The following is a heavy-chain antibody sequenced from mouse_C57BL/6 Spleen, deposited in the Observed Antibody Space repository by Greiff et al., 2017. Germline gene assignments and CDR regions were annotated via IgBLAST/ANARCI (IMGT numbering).Heavy chain of an antibody. CDR3: TRDGRGDYYAMDY. CDR2: ISSGGDYI. J-gene: IGHJ4*01. D-gene: IGHD2-3*01. CDR1: GFTFSSYA. Sequence: EVHLVESGEGLVKPGGSLKLSCAASGFTFSSYAMSWVRQTPEKRLEWVAYISSGGDYIYYADTVKGRFTISRDNARNTLYLQMSSLKSEDTAMYYCTRDGRGDYYAMDYWGQGTSVTVSS. V-gene: IGHV5-9-1*02.